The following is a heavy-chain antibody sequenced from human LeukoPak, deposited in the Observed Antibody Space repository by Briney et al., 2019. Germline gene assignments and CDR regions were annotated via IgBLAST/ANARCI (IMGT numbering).Heavy chain of an antibody. Sequence: ASVKVSCKASGYTFTSYGISWVRQAPGQGLEWMGGISAYNGNTNYAQKLQGRVTMTTDTSTSTAYMELRSLRSDDTAVYYCARIGYCSGGSCYSHGSYYFDYWGQGTLVTVSS. D-gene: IGHD2-15*01. CDR2: ISAYNGNT. CDR1: GYTFTSYG. CDR3: ARIGYCSGGSCYSHGSYYFDY. V-gene: IGHV1-18*01. J-gene: IGHJ4*02.